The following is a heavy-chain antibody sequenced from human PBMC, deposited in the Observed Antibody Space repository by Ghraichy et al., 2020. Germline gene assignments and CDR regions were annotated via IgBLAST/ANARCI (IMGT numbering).Heavy chain of an antibody. CDR2: VYHSGDT. Sequence: SETLSLTCTVSGVSIRSTTDYWGWIRQPPGKGLEWIGNVYHSGDTYKNPSLKSRVILSVDTSKNQFSLRLSSVTVADTAVYYCATHGYDSGLTWGQGTLVTVSS. V-gene: IGHV4-39*01. CDR3: ATHGYDSGLT. D-gene: IGHD2-2*03. J-gene: IGHJ5*02. CDR1: GVSIRSTTDY.